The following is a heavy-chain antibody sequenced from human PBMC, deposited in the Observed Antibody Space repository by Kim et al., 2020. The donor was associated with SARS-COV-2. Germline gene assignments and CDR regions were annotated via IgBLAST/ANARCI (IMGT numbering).Heavy chain of an antibody. Sequence: KGRCTISRDNAKNSLYLQMNSLRAEDTAVYYGARDSTWDGSYYYYGMDVWGQGTTVTVSS. J-gene: IGHJ6*02. D-gene: IGHD1-26*01. V-gene: IGHV3-11*05. CDR3: ARDSTWDGSYYYYGMDV.